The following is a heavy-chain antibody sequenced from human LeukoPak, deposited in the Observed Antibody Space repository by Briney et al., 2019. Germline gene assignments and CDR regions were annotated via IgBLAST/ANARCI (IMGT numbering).Heavy chain of an antibody. CDR3: ARDPLASYNWDGDY. CDR2: ISSSSSYI. J-gene: IGHJ4*02. D-gene: IGHD1-1*01. Sequence: PGGSLRLSCAASGFTFSTFTVNWVRQAPGKGLEWVSSISSSSSYIYYADSVKGRFTISRDNAKNSLYLQMNSLRPEDTAVYYCARDPLASYNWDGDYWGQGTLVTVST. V-gene: IGHV3-21*01. CDR1: GFTFSTFT.